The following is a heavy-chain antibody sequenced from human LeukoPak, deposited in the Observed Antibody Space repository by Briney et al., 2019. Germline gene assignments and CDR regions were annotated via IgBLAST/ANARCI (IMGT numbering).Heavy chain of an antibody. V-gene: IGHV3-7*01. Sequence: GGSLRLSCVASGFTFNKSWMSWVRQAPGKGPEWVANIKEDGTQKYYVDSVRGRFTISRDNAENSLHLQMNSLRDEDTAVYYCAKSGELDYWGRGTLVTVSS. CDR3: AKSGELDY. J-gene: IGHJ4*02. CDR1: GFTFNKSW. CDR2: IKEDGTQK. D-gene: IGHD1-26*01.